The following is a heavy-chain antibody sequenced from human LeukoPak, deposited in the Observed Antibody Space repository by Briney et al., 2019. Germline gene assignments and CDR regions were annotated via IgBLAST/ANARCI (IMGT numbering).Heavy chain of an antibody. CDR1: GGSISGYY. CDR3: ARLITGTTTAFDI. CDR2: VYTSGST. Sequence: SETLSLTCSVSGGSISGYYWTWIRQPTGKGLEWIGRVYTSGSTHYNPSLKTRLTMSVDTSKNQFSLKLSSVTAADTAVYYCARLITGTTTAFDIWGQGTMVTVSS. D-gene: IGHD1-7*01. V-gene: IGHV4-4*07. J-gene: IGHJ3*02.